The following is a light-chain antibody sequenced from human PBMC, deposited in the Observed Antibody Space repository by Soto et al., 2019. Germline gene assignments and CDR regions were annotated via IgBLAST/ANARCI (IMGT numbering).Light chain of an antibody. CDR2: EVT. CDR1: SSDVGSYNY. CDR3: TSYAGSTNHV. Sequence: QSALTQPPSASGSPGQSVTISCTGTSSDVGSYNYVSWYQQYPGKAPKLMIYEVTKRPSGVPDRFSGSKSGNTASLTVSGLQAEDEADYYCTSYAGSTNHVFGTGTKVTVL. V-gene: IGLV2-8*01. J-gene: IGLJ1*01.